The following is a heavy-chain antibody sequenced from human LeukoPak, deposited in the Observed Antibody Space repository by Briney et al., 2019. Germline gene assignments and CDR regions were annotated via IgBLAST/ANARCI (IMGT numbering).Heavy chain of an antibody. D-gene: IGHD1-7*01. CDR2: ISSISTI. CDR1: GFTFSSYE. J-gene: IGHJ4*02. Sequence: GGSLRLSCAASGFTFSSYEMNWVRQAPGKGLEWVSYISSISTIYYAGSVKGRFTISRDNAKNSLYLQMNSLRAEDTAVYYCARGGYNWNYLDYWGQGTLVTVSS. V-gene: IGHV3-48*03. CDR3: ARGGYNWNYLDY.